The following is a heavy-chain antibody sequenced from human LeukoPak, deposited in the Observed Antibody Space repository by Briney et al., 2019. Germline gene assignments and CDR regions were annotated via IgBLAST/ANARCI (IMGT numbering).Heavy chain of an antibody. V-gene: IGHV1-8*03. J-gene: IGHJ4*02. CDR2: MNPNSGNT. Sequence: GASVKVSCKASGYTFTSYDINWVRQATGQGLEWMGWMNPNSGNTGYAQKFQGRVTITRNTSISTAYMELRSLTSEDTAVYYCAGYSYGYHFDYWGQGTLVTVSS. CDR3: AGYSYGYHFDY. CDR1: GYTFTSYD. D-gene: IGHD5-18*01.